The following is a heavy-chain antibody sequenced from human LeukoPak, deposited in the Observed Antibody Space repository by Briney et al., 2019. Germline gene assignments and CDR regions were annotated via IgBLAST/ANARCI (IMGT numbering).Heavy chain of an antibody. V-gene: IGHV3-30*02. D-gene: IGHD2-15*01. CDR3: AKGPVGYCGGGSCYHWFDP. J-gene: IGHJ5*02. Sequence: GGSLRLSCAASGFTFSTYGMHWVRQAPGKGLEWVAFIRYDGSNKDYVDSVKGRFTISKEHSKNTLYLQMNSLRAEDTAVYYCAKGPVGYCGGGSCYHWFDPWGQGTLVTVSS. CDR2: IRYDGSNK. CDR1: GFTFSTYG.